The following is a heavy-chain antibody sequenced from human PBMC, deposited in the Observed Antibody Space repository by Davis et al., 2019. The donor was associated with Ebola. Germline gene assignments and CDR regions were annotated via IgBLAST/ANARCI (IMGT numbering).Heavy chain of an antibody. D-gene: IGHD7-27*01. CDR2: INPNSGNT. CDR3: ARDGSTSDQKSGELDY. V-gene: IGHV1-2*02. CDR1: GYTFTGYY. Sequence: AASVKVSSKASGYTFTGYYMHWVRQAPGQGLEWMGWINPNSGNTNYAQKFQGRVTMTRDTSITTAYMELSRLRSDDTAVYYCARDGSTSDQKSGELDYWGQGPLVTVSS. J-gene: IGHJ4*02.